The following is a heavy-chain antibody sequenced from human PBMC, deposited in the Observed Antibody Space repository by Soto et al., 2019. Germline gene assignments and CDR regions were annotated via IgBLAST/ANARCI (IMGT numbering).Heavy chain of an antibody. Sequence: EVQLLESGGTLVQLGGSLRLSCAASGFTFSNYAMSWVRQAPGKGLEWVSAISSSGRQTYYADSVRGRFTILRDNTKNALYLHMSSLRAGDTAVYYCAKDRTTFGVINQNFFDSWGQGTLVAVSS. D-gene: IGHD3-3*01. V-gene: IGHV3-23*01. CDR2: ISSSGRQT. CDR1: GFTFSNYA. CDR3: AKDRTTFGVINQNFFDS. J-gene: IGHJ4*02.